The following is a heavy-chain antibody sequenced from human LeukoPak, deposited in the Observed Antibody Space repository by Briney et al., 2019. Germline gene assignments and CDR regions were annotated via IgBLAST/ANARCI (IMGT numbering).Heavy chain of an antibody. Sequence: SETLSLTCAVYGGSFSGYYWSWIRQPPGKGLEWIGEINHRGSTNYNPSLKSRVTISVDTSKNQFSLKLSSVTAAGTAVYYCARVITMVRGVIGTNWFDPWGQGTLVTVSS. CDR2: INHRGST. CDR3: ARVITMVRGVIGTNWFDP. D-gene: IGHD3-10*01. J-gene: IGHJ5*02. V-gene: IGHV4-34*01. CDR1: GGSFSGYY.